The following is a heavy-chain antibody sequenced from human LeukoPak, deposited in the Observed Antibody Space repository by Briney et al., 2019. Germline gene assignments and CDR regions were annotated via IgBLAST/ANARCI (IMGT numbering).Heavy chain of an antibody. J-gene: IGHJ6*03. CDR2: ISYDGSDK. Sequence: GGSLRLSCAASGFTFSSYAVHWVRQAPGKGLEWVAVISYDGSDKYYADSVKGRFTISRDNSKNTLYLQMNSLRAEDTAVYYCARRLATADYYYYMDVWGKGTAVTVSS. CDR1: GFTFSSYA. CDR3: ARRLATADYYYYMDV. D-gene: IGHD2-21*02. V-gene: IGHV3-30*04.